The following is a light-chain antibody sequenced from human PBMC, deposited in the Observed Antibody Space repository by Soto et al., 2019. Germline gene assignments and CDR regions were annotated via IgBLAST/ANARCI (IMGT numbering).Light chain of an antibody. CDR3: SSYTSSSTLV. Sequence: QSVLTQPASVSGSPGQSNTISCTGTSSDVGGYNYVSWYQQHPGKAPKLMVYEVSNRPSGVSNRFSGSKSGNTASLTISGLQAEDEAYYYCSSYTSSSTLVFGTGTKVTVL. CDR2: EVS. CDR1: SSDVGGYNY. J-gene: IGLJ1*01. V-gene: IGLV2-14*01.